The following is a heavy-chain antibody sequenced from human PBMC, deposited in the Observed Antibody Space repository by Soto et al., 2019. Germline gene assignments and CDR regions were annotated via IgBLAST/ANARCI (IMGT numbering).Heavy chain of an antibody. CDR1: GFTFSSYG. CDR2: ISYDGSNK. Sequence: QVQLVESGGGVVQPGRSLRLSCAASGFTFSSYGMHWVRQAPGKGLEWVAVISYDGSNKYYADSVKGRFTISRDNSKNTLYLQMNSLRAEDTAVYYCAKSPWGDTVMGEGNWFDPWGQGTLVTVSS. D-gene: IGHD5-18*01. V-gene: IGHV3-30*18. J-gene: IGHJ5*02. CDR3: AKSPWGDTVMGEGNWFDP.